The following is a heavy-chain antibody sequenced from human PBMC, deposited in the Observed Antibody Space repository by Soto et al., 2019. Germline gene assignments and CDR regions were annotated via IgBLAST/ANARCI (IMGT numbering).Heavy chain of an antibody. CDR2: IFYSGST. CDR1: GGSISSYF. Sequence: SETLSLTCTVSGGSISSYFWSWIRQPPGKGLEWIGYIFYSGSTDSNPSLKSRVTISLDTSKNQFSLKLSSVTAADTAVYYCARVYDFWSGYYWFDPWGQGTMVTVYS. CDR3: ARVYDFWSGYYWFDP. D-gene: IGHD3-3*01. V-gene: IGHV4-59*01. J-gene: IGHJ5*02.